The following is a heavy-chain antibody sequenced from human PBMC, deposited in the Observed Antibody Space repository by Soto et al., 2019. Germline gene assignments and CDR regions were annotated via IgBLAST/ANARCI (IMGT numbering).Heavy chain of an antibody. V-gene: IGHV3-74*01. J-gene: IGHJ6*03. CDR1: GFTFISYW. CDR3: ARAEFDDDIYHYHMAG. CDR2: INSDGSST. D-gene: IGHD3-22*01. Sequence: PGGSLRLSCAASGFTFISYWMHWVLQAPGKGLVWVSRINSDGSSTGYADSVKGRFTISRDNAKNTLYLQMNSLRAEDTAVYYCARAEFDDDIYHYHMAGSAKGTTVTVAS.